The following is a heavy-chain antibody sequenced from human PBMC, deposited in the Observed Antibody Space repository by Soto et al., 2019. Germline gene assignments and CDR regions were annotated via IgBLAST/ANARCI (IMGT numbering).Heavy chain of an antibody. CDR2: ISSSSSTI. V-gene: IGHV3-48*02. CDR3: ARGRARGTAMDTFDY. CDR1: GFTFSSYS. J-gene: IGHJ4*02. D-gene: IGHD5-18*01. Sequence: PGGSLRLSCSASGFTFSSYSMNWARQAPGKGQEWVSYISSSSSTIYYADSVKGRFTISRDNAKNSLYLQMISLRDEDTAVYYCARGRARGTAMDTFDYWGQGTLVTVSS.